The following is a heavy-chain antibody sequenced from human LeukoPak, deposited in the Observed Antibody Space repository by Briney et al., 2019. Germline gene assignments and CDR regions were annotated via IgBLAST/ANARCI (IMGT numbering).Heavy chain of an antibody. CDR1: GGSISSSNW. J-gene: IGHJ4*02. D-gene: IGHD3-10*01. CDR3: ARAPLGDYYGSGSVIDY. CDR2: IYHSGST. Sequence: PSGTLSLTCAVSGGSISSSNWWSWVRQPLGKGLEWIGEIYHSGSTNYNPSLKSRVTISVDKSKNQFSLKLSSVTAADTAVYYCARAPLGDYYGSGSVIDYWGQGTLVTVSS. V-gene: IGHV4-4*02.